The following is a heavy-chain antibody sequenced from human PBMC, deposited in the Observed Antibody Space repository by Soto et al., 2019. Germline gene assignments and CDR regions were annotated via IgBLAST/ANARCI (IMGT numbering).Heavy chain of an antibody. D-gene: IGHD3-10*01. Sequence: PGGSLRLSCVASGFTFSSYNMHWVRQAPGEGLEWVAVISFDGANKFYADSVKGRFTISRDISRDTLYLQMSSLRDEDTAIYYCARDGYNRGGFDYWGQGTLVTVSS. CDR2: ISFDGANK. J-gene: IGHJ4*02. V-gene: IGHV3-30-3*01. CDR3: ARDGYNRGGFDY. CDR1: GFTFSSYN.